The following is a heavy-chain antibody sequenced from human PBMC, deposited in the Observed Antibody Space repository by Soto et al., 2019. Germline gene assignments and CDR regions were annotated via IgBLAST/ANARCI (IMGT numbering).Heavy chain of an antibody. V-gene: IGHV1-69*13. Sequence: SVKVSCKASGGTFSSYAISWVRQAPGQGLEWMGGIIPIFGTANYAQKFQGRVTITADESTSTAYMELSSLRSEDTAVYYCARLVLFLVVPAAKCDSITNYGMDVWGQGTTVTVSS. J-gene: IGHJ6*02. CDR1: GGTFSSYA. CDR3: ARLVLFLVVPAAKCDSITNYGMDV. CDR2: IIPIFGTA. D-gene: IGHD2-2*01.